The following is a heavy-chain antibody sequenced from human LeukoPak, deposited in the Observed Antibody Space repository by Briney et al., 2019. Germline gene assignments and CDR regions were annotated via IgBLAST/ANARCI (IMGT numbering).Heavy chain of an antibody. J-gene: IGHJ4*02. CDR2: ISSSSSYI. D-gene: IGHD3-22*01. Sequence: GGSLRLSCAASGFTFSSYSMNWVRQAPGKGLEWVSSISSSSSYIYYADSVKGRFTISRDNAKNTLYLQMNSLRAEDTAVYYCARGITYYYDSRGPYFDYWGQGTRVTVSS. CDR1: GFTFSSYS. CDR3: ARGITYYYDSRGPYFDY. V-gene: IGHV3-21*01.